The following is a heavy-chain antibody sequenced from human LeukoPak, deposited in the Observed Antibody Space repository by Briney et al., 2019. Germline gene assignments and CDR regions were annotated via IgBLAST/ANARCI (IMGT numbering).Heavy chain of an antibody. J-gene: IGHJ5*02. V-gene: IGHV4-61*02. D-gene: IGHD3-10*01. CDR2: IYTSGST. Sequence: SETLSLTCTVSGGSISSGSYYWSWIRQPAGKGLEWIRRIYTSGSTNYNPSLKSRVTISVDTSKNQFSLKLSSVTAADTAVYYCARGRMVRGVIGWFDPWGQGTLVTVSS. CDR1: GGSISSGSYY. CDR3: ARGRMVRGVIGWFDP.